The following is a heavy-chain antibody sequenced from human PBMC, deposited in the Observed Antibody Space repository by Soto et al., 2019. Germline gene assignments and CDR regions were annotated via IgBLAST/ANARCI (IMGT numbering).Heavy chain of an antibody. CDR2: IYHSGST. D-gene: IGHD6-13*01. CDR1: SGSISSSNW. V-gene: IGHV4-4*02. CDR3: ARYGRSSSWKGDYYYYMDV. J-gene: IGHJ6*03. Sequence: PSETLSLTCAVSSGSISSSNWWSWVRQPPGKGLEWIGEIYHSGSTNYNPYLKSRVTISVDKSKNQFSLKLSSVTAADTAVYYCARYGRSSSWKGDYYYYMDVWGKGTTVTVSS.